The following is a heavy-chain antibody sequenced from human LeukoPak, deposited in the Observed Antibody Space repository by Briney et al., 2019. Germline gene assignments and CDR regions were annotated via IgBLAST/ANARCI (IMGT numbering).Heavy chain of an antibody. Sequence: SETLSLTFAVYGGSFSGYYWSWIRQPPGKGLEWIGEINHSGSTNYNPSLKSRVTISVDTSKNQFSLKLSSVTAADTAVYYCARLEYSSSSVHDYWGQGTLVTVSS. CDR1: GGSFSGYY. D-gene: IGHD6-6*01. CDR2: INHSGST. V-gene: IGHV4-34*01. J-gene: IGHJ4*02. CDR3: ARLEYSSSSVHDY.